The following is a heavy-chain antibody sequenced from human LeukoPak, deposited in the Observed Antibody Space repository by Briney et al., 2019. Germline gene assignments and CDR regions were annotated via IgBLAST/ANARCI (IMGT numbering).Heavy chain of an antibody. V-gene: IGHV3-74*01. CDR2: INNDGSTS. J-gene: IGHJ4*02. D-gene: IGHD3-22*01. CDR1: GFTFSSHW. Sequence: GGSLRLSCAASGFTFSSHWMHWVRQAPGKGLVWVSLINNDGSTSSYADSVKGRFTISRDNAKNSLYLQMNSLRDEDTAVYYCAGVLYYDSSGFDYWGQGTLVTVSS. CDR3: AGVLYYDSSGFDY.